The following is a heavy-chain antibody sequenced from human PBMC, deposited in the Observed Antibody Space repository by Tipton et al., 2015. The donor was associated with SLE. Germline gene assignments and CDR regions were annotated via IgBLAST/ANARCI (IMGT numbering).Heavy chain of an antibody. CDR2: IYSSGSP. CDR3: ATYSGWFHT. V-gene: IGHV4-4*07. Sequence: TLSLTCTVSGGSISSYYWSWMRQPAGEGLEWIGRIYSSGSPNYNPSLKSRVSISLDTSKNQFSLKLNSVTAADTAVYYCATYSGWFHTWGHGALVTVSS. D-gene: IGHD4-11*01. CDR1: GGSISSYY. J-gene: IGHJ5*01.